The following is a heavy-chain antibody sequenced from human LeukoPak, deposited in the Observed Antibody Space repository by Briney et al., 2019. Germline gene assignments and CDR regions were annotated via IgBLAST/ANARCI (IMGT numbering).Heavy chain of an antibody. V-gene: IGHV3-21*01. D-gene: IGHD3-22*01. CDR3: TSRGINYYDSGGFTY. J-gene: IGHJ4*02. CDR1: GFTFDDYG. Sequence: PGGSLRLSCAASGFTFDDYGMSLVRQAPGKGLEWVSSINSRSNHIYYADSVKGRFTISRDNAKNALYLQMNSLRAEDTAVYYCTSRGINYYDSGGFTYWGQGTLVTVSS. CDR2: INSRSNHI.